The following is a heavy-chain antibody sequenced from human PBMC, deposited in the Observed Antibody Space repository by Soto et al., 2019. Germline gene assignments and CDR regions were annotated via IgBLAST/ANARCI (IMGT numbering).Heavy chain of an antibody. CDR1: GFTFSSYW. Sequence: PGGSLRLSCAASGFTFSSYWMSWVRQAPGKGLEWVANIKQDGSEKYYAASVKGRFTISRDNSKNTVYLQMDYLRAEDTAMYYCAKDDVSGDGLWLVSAWGQGTPVTVSS. CDR3: AKDDVSGDGLWLVSA. D-gene: IGHD2-21*02. J-gene: IGHJ5*02. CDR2: IKQDGSEK. V-gene: IGHV3-7*03.